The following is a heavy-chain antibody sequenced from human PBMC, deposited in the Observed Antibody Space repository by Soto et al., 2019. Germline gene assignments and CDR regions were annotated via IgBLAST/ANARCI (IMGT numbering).Heavy chain of an antibody. V-gene: IGHV4-39*01. Sequence: SETLSLTCTVSGGSISSSSYYWGWIRQPPGEGLEWIGSIYYSGSTYYNPSLKSRVTISVDTSKNQFSLKLSSVTAADTAVYYCASIYYYGSGSYYNNLIIFDYWGQGTLVTVSS. CDR2: IYYSGST. CDR3: ASIYYYGSGSYYNNLIIFDY. J-gene: IGHJ4*02. D-gene: IGHD3-10*01. CDR1: GGSISSSSYY.